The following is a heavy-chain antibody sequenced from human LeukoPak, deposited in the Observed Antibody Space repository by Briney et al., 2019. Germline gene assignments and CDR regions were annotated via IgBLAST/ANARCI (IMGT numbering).Heavy chain of an antibody. D-gene: IGHD6-13*01. CDR3: TTGKIYCSSCSDDY. V-gene: IGHV1-24*01. Sequence: ASVKVSCKVSGYTLTELSMHWVRQAPGKGLEWMGGFDPEDPEDGEAIYAQKFKGRVTMPEDTSTDTAYMELSSLRSEDTAVYYCTTGKIYCSSCSDDYWGQGALVTVSS. J-gene: IGHJ4*02. CDR1: GYTLTELS. CDR2: FDPEDPEDGEA.